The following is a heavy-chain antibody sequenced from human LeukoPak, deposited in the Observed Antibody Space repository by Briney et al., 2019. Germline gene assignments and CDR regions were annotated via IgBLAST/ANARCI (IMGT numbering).Heavy chain of an antibody. CDR2: IYYSGST. Sequence: SETLSLTCTVSGGSISSSSYYWGWIRQPPGKGLEWIGYIYYSGSTNYNPSLKSRVTISVDTSKNQFSLKLSSVTAADTAVYYCARGGYYYDSSGFMGIENWGQGTLVTVSS. CDR3: ARGGYYYDSSGFMGIEN. D-gene: IGHD3-22*01. J-gene: IGHJ4*02. CDR1: GGSISSSSYY. V-gene: IGHV4-61*05.